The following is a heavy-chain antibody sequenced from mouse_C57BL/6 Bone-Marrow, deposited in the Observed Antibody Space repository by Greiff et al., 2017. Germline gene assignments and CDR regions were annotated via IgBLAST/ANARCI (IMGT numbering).Heavy chain of an antibody. CDR1: GYTFTSYW. V-gene: IGHV1-50*01. Sequence: QVQLQQPGAELVKPGASVKLSCKASGYTFTSYWMQWVKQRPGQGLEWIGEIDPSDSYTNYNQKFKGKATLTVDTSSSTAYMQLISLTSEDSAVYYCARTTTVVAEAYWGQGTLVTVSA. J-gene: IGHJ3*01. CDR2: IDPSDSYT. D-gene: IGHD1-1*01. CDR3: ARTTTVVAEAY.